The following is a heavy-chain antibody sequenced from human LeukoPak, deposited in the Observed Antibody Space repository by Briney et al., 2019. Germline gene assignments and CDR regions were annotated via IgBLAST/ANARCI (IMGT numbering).Heavy chain of an antibody. CDR2: ISSSSSYI. CDR3: AKDISPMVRGGNFDY. CDR1: GFTFSVYT. Sequence: GGSLRLSCAASGFTFSVYTMNWVRQAPGKGLEWVSSISSSSSYIYYADSVKGRFTISRDNAKNSLYLQMNSLRAEDTALYYCAKDISPMVRGGNFDYWGQGTLVTVSS. D-gene: IGHD3-10*01. V-gene: IGHV3-21*04. J-gene: IGHJ4*02.